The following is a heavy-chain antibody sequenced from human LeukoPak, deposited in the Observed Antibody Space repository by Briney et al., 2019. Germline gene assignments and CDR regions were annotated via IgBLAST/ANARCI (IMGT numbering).Heavy chain of an antibody. CDR3: VSGSQEYSSGYYYGYFDY. CDR2: IYHSGST. CDR1: GGSISSGGYS. V-gene: IGHV4-30-2*01. Sequence: PSETLSLTCAVSGGSISSGGYSWSWIRQPPGKGLEWIGYIYHSGSTYYNPSLKSRVTISVDRSKNQFSLKLSSVTAADTAVYYCVSGSQEYSSGYYYGYFDYWGQGTLVTVSS. J-gene: IGHJ4*02. D-gene: IGHD3-22*01.